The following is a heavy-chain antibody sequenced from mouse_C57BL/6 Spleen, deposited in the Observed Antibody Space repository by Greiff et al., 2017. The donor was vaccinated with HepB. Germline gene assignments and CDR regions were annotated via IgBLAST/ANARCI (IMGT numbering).Heavy chain of an antibody. D-gene: IGHD5-1*01. CDR2: INSYGGST. Sequence: EVKVVASGGGLVQPGESLKLSCESNAYEFPSHAMSWVRKTPEKRLELVAAINSYGGSTYYPDTMERRFIISRGNTKKTLYLQMSSLRSEDTALYYCARQGKSNYAMDYWGQGASVTVSS. J-gene: IGHJ4*01. CDR1: AYEFPSHA. CDR3: ARQGKSNYAMDY. V-gene: IGHV5-2*01.